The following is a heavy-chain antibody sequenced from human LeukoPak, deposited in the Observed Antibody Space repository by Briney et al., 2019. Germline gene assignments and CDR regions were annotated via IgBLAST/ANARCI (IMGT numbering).Heavy chain of an antibody. J-gene: IGHJ4*02. Sequence: GESLTLSCTASGFTLGVYAMSWFRPAPGKGLEWGGFIRSKDYGGTTEYAASVKGRFTISRDDSKSIAYLKMNSLKTEDTAVDCCTRDGLDYYDSCVYYWGQGTLVTVSS. D-gene: IGHD3-22*01. CDR2: IRSKDYGGTT. V-gene: IGHV3-49*03. CDR3: TRDGLDYYDSCVYY. CDR1: GFTLGVYA.